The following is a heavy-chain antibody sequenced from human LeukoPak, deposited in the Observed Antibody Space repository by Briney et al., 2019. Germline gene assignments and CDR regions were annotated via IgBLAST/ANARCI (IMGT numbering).Heavy chain of an antibody. J-gene: IGHJ6*02. CDR2: VNYRGSP. V-gene: IGHV4-34*01. D-gene: IGHD3-16*01. CDR1: GGSFSGYL. CDR3: SRSGLTGMREYERADYYYYGMDL. Sequence: SETLSLTCDVPGGSFSGYLWSWIRQSPGKGLEWIGEVNYRGSPNYNPSLESRVTISVDTSKNQLSLKLTPVTAADTALYYCSRSGLTGMREYERADYYYYGMDLWGQGTAVTVFS.